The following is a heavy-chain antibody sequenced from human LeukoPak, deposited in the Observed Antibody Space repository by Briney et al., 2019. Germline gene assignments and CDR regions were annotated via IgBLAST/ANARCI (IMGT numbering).Heavy chain of an antibody. CDR1: GGTFSSYA. CDR2: IIPIFGTA. D-gene: IGHD5/OR15-5a*01. Sequence: RASVKVSCKASGGTFSSYAISWVRQAPGQGLEWMGGIIPIFGTANYAQKFQGRVTITADESTSTAYMELSSLRSEDTAVYYCANFKGGLPFDPWGQGTLVTVSS. J-gene: IGHJ5*02. V-gene: IGHV1-69*01. CDR3: ANFKGGLPFDP.